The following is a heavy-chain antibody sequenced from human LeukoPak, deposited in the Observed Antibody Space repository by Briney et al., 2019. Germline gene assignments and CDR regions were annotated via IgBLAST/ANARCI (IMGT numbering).Heavy chain of an antibody. CDR3: ARDPGYSSR. CDR2: ISAHSGNT. CDR1: GYTFTTYG. D-gene: IGHD6-13*01. J-gene: IGHJ4*02. Sequence: GASVKVSCKTSGYTFTTYGLNWVRQAPGQGLEWMGWISAHSGNTNYAQKFQGRVTMTTDTSTSTAYMELRSLRSDDTAEYYCARDPGYSSRWGQGTLVTVSS. V-gene: IGHV1-18*01.